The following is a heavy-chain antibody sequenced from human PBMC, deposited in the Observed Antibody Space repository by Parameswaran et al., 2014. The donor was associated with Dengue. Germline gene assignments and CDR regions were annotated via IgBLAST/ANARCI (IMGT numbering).Heavy chain of an antibody. D-gene: IGHD3-22*01. CDR3: ARESPISSGGMDV. CDR2: IDYSGST. J-gene: IGHJ6*02. Sequence: PGKGLEWIGYIDYSGSTYYNPSLKSRVTMSIDTSENQFSLELNSVTAADTAMYYCARESPISSGGMDVWGQGTTVTVSS. V-gene: IGHV4-31*02.